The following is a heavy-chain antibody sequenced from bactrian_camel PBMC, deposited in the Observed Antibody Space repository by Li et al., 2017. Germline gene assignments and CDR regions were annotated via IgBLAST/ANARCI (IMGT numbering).Heavy chain of an antibody. J-gene: IGHJ6*01. V-gene: IGHV3S42*01. CDR3: AARPINTRDCVAGGTAEFGY. CDR2: IHSGSGTS. Sequence: DVQLVESGGGLVQPGGSLRLSCAASGFTFSDYTMTWVRQAPGKGLEWVSGIHSGSGTSRYADSVKGRFTISKDNAGSTLYLQMNDLRPEDTAMYFCAARPINTRDCVAGGTAEFGYWGQGTQVTVS. D-gene: IGHD1*01. CDR1: GFTFSDYT.